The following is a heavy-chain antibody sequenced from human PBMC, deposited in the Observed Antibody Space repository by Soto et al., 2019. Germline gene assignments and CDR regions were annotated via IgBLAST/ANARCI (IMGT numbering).Heavy chain of an antibody. J-gene: IGHJ4*02. Sequence: QVQLVESGGGVVQPGRSLRLSCAASGFTFSSYAMHWVRQAPGKGLEWVAVISYDGSNKYYADSVKGRFTISRDNSKNTLYLQMNSLRAEDTAVYYCARAKRDSSSPGYFDYWGQGTLVTVSS. CDR3: ARAKRDSSSPGYFDY. CDR1: GFTFSSYA. V-gene: IGHV3-30-3*01. CDR2: ISYDGSNK. D-gene: IGHD6-6*01.